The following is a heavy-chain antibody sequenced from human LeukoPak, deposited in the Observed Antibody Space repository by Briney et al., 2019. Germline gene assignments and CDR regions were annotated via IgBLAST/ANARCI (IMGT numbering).Heavy chain of an antibody. V-gene: IGHV3-11*04. CDR1: GFTFSDYY. CDR3: AKDRIQRELPN. D-gene: IGHD1-26*01. CDR2: ISGGGTSI. J-gene: IGHJ4*02. Sequence: GGSLRLSCAASGFTFSDYYMSWIRQAPGKGLDWVSYISGGGTSIYYADSVKGRFTISRDNSKNTLYLQMNSLRAEDTAVYYCAKDRIQRELPNWGQGTLVTVSS.